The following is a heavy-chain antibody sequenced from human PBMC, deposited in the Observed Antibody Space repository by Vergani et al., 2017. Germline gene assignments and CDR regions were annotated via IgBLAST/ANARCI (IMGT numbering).Heavy chain of an antibody. CDR1: GGSISSSSYY. CDR2: IYYSGST. D-gene: IGHD6-13*01. Sequence: QLQLQESGPGLVKPSETLSLTCTVSGGSISSSSYYWGWIRQPPGKGLEWIGSIYYSGSTYYNPSLKSRVTISVDTSKNQSSLKLSSVTAADTAVYYCARQGYSSSWSDYWGQGTLVTVSS. CDR3: ARQGYSSSWSDY. V-gene: IGHV4-39*01. J-gene: IGHJ4*02.